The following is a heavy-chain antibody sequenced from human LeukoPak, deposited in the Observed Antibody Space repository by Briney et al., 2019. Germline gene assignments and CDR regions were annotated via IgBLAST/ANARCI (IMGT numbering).Heavy chain of an antibody. V-gene: IGHV3-33*06. D-gene: IGHD3-22*01. Sequence: GRSLRLSCAASGFTFSSYGMHWVRQAPGKGLEWVAVIWYDGSNKYYADSVKGRFTISRDNSKNTLYLQMNSLRAEDTAVYYCAKKDDYDGRLYWGQGTLVTVSS. CDR1: GFTFSSYG. J-gene: IGHJ4*02. CDR2: IWYDGSNK. CDR3: AKKDDYDGRLY.